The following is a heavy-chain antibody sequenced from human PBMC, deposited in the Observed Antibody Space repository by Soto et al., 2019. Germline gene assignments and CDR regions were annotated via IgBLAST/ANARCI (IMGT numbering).Heavy chain of an antibody. CDR2: IKQDGSEK. J-gene: IGHJ6*02. CDR1: GFTFSSYW. V-gene: IGHV3-7*01. Sequence: PGGSLRLSCAASGFTFSSYWMSWGRQAPGKGLEWVANIKQDGSEKYYVDSVKGRFTISRDNAKNSLYLQMNSLRAEDTAVYYCAREMGYCSSTSCYRHYYYGMDVWGQGTTVTVSS. CDR3: AREMGYCSSTSCYRHYYYGMDV. D-gene: IGHD2-2*02.